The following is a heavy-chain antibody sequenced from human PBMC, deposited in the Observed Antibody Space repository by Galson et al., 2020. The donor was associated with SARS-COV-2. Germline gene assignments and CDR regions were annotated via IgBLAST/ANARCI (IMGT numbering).Heavy chain of an antibody. V-gene: IGHV5-51*01. CDR3: ARHQDCSGSSVNVEYSQC. J-gene: IGHJ1*01. CDR1: GYTFTNYW. CDR2: IYPGDSDT. D-gene: IGHD1-26*01. Sequence: KIGESLKISCKGSGYTFTNYWIAWVRQMPGKGLEYMGIIYPGDSDTTYSPSFQGQVTIPVDKSVSTAYLQRSSLKASDTAMYYCARHQDCSGSSVNVEYSQCWGQCTLVTVSS.